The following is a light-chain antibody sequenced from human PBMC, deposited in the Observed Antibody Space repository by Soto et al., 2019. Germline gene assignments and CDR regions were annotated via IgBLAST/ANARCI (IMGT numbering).Light chain of an antibody. J-gene: IGKJ5*01. CDR3: QQLKSYPIT. Sequence: AIRMTQSPSSFSASTGDRVTITCRASQGISSYLAWYQQRPGKAPKLLIYAASTLQSGVPSRFSGSASGTEFTLTISSLQPEDFATYYCQQLKSYPITFGQGTRLEIK. CDR1: QGISSY. CDR2: AAS. V-gene: IGKV1-8*01.